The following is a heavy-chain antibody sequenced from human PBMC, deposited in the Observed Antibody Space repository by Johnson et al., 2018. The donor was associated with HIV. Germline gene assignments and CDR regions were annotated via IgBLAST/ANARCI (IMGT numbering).Heavy chain of an antibody. D-gene: IGHD2-21*01. V-gene: IGHV3-30*04. CDR2: ISYDGSSK. Sequence: QVQLVESGGGVVQPGRSLRLSCAASGFSFSDYAMHWVRQAPGKGLEWVAVISYDGSSKFYPNSLKGRFSISRDNSKNTVYLQMNSLRTEDTAVYYCARAGVVFSTASHDAFDIWGQGTMVTVSS. CDR1: GFSFSDYA. CDR3: ARAGVVFSTASHDAFDI. J-gene: IGHJ3*02.